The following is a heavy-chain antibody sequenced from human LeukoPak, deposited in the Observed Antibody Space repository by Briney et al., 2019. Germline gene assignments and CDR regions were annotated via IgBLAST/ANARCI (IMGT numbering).Heavy chain of an antibody. D-gene: IGHD3-3*01. CDR1: GFTFSSYA. CDR3: ASHYDSHDAFDI. CDR2: ISGSADST. J-gene: IGHJ3*02. V-gene: IGHV3-23*01. Sequence: GGSLRLSCAASGFTFSSYAMSWVRQAPGKGLEWVSGISGSADSTYYADSVRGRFTISRDNSKNTLYLQMNNLRAEDMAVYYSASHYDSHDAFDIWGQGKMVTVSS.